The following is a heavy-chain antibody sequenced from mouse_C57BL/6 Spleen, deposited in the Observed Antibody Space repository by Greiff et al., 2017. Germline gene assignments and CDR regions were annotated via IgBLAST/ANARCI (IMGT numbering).Heavy chain of an antibody. CDR3: ARSYGNRGYYFDY. CDR1: GYTFTSYW. Sequence: QVQLQQPGAELAKPGASVKLSCKASGYTFTSYWMHWVKQRPGQGLEWIGYINPSSGYTKYNQKFKDKATLTADKSSSTAYMQLSSLTYEDSAVYYCARSYGNRGYYFDYWGQGTTLTVSS. CDR2: INPSSGYT. D-gene: IGHD2-1*01. V-gene: IGHV1-7*01. J-gene: IGHJ2*01.